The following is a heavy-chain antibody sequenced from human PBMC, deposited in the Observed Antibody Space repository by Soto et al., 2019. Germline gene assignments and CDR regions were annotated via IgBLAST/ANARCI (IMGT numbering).Heavy chain of an antibody. D-gene: IGHD3-3*01. J-gene: IGHJ4*02. CDR1: GFTFSSYA. V-gene: IGHV3-30-3*01. CDR2: ISYDGSNK. CDR3: ARDKRDLRFLEWSYYFDF. Sequence: QVQLVESGGGVVQPGRSLRLSCAASGFTFSSYAMHWVRQAPGKGLEWVAVISYDGSNKYYADSVKGRFTISRDDSKNTVYLEMKRLKNWDKAVYYCARDKRDLRFLEWSYYFDFWGQGTLVTVSS.